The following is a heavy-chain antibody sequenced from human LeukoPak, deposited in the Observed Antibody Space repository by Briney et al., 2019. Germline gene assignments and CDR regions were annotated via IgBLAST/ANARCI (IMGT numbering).Heavy chain of an antibody. CDR3: AKSGAYGDYELYYFDY. D-gene: IGHD4-17*01. Sequence: GGSLRLSCAASGFTFSSYAMSWVRQAPGKGLEWVSAISGSGGSTYYANSVKGRFTISRDNSKNTLYLQMNSLRAEDTAVYYCAKSGAYGDYELYYFDYWGQGTLVTVSS. J-gene: IGHJ4*02. CDR2: ISGSGGST. CDR1: GFTFSSYA. V-gene: IGHV3-23*01.